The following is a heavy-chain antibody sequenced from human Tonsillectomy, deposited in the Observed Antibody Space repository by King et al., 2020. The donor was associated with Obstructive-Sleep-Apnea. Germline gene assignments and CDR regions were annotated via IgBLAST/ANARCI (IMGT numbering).Heavy chain of an antibody. CDR3: ARRFGSSWRGFYFDY. D-gene: IGHD6-13*01. Sequence: VQLVESGAEVKKPGESLKISCKGSGYSFTSYWIGLVRQMPGKGLEWMGIIYPGDSDTRYSPSFQGQVTIYADKSISTADLQWGSLKASDTAIDDCARRFGSSWRGFYFDYWGQGTLVTVSS. CDR1: GYSFTSYW. V-gene: IGHV5-51*01. J-gene: IGHJ4*02. CDR2: IYPGDSDT.